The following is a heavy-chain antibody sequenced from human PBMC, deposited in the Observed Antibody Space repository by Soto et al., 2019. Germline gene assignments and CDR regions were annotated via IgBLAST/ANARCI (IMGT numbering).Heavy chain of an antibody. Sequence: GGSLRLSCAASGFTFSSYGMDWVRQAPGKGLEWVAVISYDGSNKYYADSVKGRFTISRDNSKNTLYLQMNSLRAEDTAVYYCAKDGHSDSSGYLYYFDYWGQGALVAVSS. CDR3: AKDGHSDSSGYLYYFDY. J-gene: IGHJ4*02. D-gene: IGHD3-22*01. CDR2: ISYDGSNK. V-gene: IGHV3-30*18. CDR1: GFTFSSYG.